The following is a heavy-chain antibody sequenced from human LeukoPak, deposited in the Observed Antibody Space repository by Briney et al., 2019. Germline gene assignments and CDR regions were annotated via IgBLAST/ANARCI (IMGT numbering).Heavy chain of an antibody. D-gene: IGHD2/OR15-2a*01. CDR2: ISSSGSNI. Sequence: GGSVRLSCEASGFTFSDYYMSWLRQAPGKGLEWVSYISSSGSNIYYADNVKGRVTISRDNAKNSLYLQMNRLRAEDTAVYYCARVTRGGTFYFDYWGQGTLVTVSS. CDR1: GFTFSDYY. V-gene: IGHV3-11*04. CDR3: ARVTRGGTFYFDY. J-gene: IGHJ4*02.